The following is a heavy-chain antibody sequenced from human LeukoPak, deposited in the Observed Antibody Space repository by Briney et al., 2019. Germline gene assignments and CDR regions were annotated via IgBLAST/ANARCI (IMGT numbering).Heavy chain of an antibody. CDR2: ISYDGSNK. CDR3: AKDQDSSGPGY. CDR1: GFTFSSYA. Sequence: GGSLRLSCAASGFTFSSYAMHWVRQAPGKGLEWVAVISYDGSNKYYADSVKGRFTISRDNSKNTLYLQMNSLRAEDTAVYYCAKDQDSSGPGYWGQGTLVTVSS. V-gene: IGHV3-30-3*02. D-gene: IGHD6-19*01. J-gene: IGHJ4*02.